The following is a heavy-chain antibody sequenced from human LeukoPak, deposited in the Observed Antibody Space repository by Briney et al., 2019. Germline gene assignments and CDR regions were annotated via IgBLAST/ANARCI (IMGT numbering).Heavy chain of an antibody. Sequence: ASVKVSCKASGYTFTCYYMHWVRQAPGQGLEWMGWINPNSGGTNYAQKFQGRVTMTRDTSISTAYMELSRLRSDDTAVYYCARDYGSGSSTGSITMIAWYYFDYWGQGTLVTVSS. CDR3: ARDYGSGSSTGSITMIAWYYFDY. J-gene: IGHJ4*02. CDR2: INPNSGGT. CDR1: GYTFTCYY. D-gene: IGHD3-10*01. V-gene: IGHV1-2*02.